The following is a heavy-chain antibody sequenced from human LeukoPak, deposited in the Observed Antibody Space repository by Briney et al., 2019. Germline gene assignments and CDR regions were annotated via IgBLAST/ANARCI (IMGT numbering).Heavy chain of an antibody. Sequence: GGSLRLSCAASGFTLSSYEMNWVRQAPGKGLEWVSYISSGGSATFYADSVKGRFTISRDNGQDSLYLQMDGLRAEDTAVYYCAREKPDSGNGCYFDFWGQGTPVTVSS. CDR2: ISSGGSAT. V-gene: IGHV3-48*03. CDR3: AREKPDSGNGCYFDF. J-gene: IGHJ4*02. CDR1: GFTLSSYE. D-gene: IGHD6-19*01.